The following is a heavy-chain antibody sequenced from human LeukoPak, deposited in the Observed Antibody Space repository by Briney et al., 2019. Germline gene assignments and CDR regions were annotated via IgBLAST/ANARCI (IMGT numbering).Heavy chain of an antibody. V-gene: IGHV4-39*01. CDR1: GGSISSSSYY. Sequence: SETLSLTCTVSGGSISSSSYYWGWIRQPPGKGLEWIGSIYYSGSTYYNPSLKSRVTISVDTSKNQFSLKLSSVNAADTAVYYCASSHGSAPFDYWGQGTLVTVSS. CDR2: IYYSGST. CDR3: ASSHGSAPFDY. J-gene: IGHJ4*02. D-gene: IGHD6-19*01.